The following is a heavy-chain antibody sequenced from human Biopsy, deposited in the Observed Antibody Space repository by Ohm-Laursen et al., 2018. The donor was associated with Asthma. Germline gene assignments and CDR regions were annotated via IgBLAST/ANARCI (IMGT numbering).Heavy chain of an antibody. CDR1: GDSISSNFYY. CDR2: IYKSGQV. Sequence: SQTMSLTCIVSGDSISSNFYYWGWIRQPPGKGLEWIGNIYKSGQVYYNLSLKSRVTISVDTSKNQFSLQLRSVTAADTAVYYCARQKLVATEGPFEMWGQGTMVIVSS. CDR3: ARQKLVATEGPFEM. D-gene: IGHD5-12*01. V-gene: IGHV4-39*01. J-gene: IGHJ3*02.